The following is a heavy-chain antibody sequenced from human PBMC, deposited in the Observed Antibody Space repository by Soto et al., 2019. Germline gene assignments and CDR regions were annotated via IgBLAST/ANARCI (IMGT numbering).Heavy chain of an antibody. V-gene: IGHV4-4*02. D-gene: IGHD7-27*01. CDR3: AKDHTGADAFDI. J-gene: IGHJ3*02. CDR2: ISHSGTT. CDR1: GGSITHDNW. Sequence: SETLSLTCAVSGGSITHDNWWNWARQPPGKGLEWIGEISHSGTTNYNPSLKSRVTISVDMSKNQLSLKLTSVTAADTAVYYCAKDHTGADAFDIWGQGIMVTVSS.